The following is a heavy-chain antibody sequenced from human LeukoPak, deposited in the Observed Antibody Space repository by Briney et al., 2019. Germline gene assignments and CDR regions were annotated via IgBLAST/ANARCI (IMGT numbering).Heavy chain of an antibody. V-gene: IGHV1-3*01. Sequence: ASVNVSCKASGYTFTSYAMHWVRQAPGQRLEWMGWINAGNGNTKYSQKFQGRVTITRDTSASTAYMELSSLRSEDTAVYYCARGYYDSSGYLDNYYGMDVWGQGTTVTVSS. J-gene: IGHJ6*02. CDR2: INAGNGNT. CDR3: ARGYYDSSGYLDNYYGMDV. D-gene: IGHD3-22*01. CDR1: GYTFTSYA.